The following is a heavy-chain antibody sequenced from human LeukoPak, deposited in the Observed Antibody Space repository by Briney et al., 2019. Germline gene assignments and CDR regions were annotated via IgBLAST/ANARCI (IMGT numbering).Heavy chain of an antibody. V-gene: IGHV1-69*06. CDR3: ARGGGSYYDYYYYYMDV. J-gene: IGHJ6*03. CDR1: GGTFSSYA. D-gene: IGHD1-26*01. CDR2: IIPIFGTA. Sequence: SVKVSCKASGGTFSSYAISWVRQAPGQGLEWMGGIIPIFGTANYAQKFQGRVTITADKSTSTAYMELSSLRSEGTAVYYCARGGGSYYDYYYYYMDVWGKGTTVTVSS.